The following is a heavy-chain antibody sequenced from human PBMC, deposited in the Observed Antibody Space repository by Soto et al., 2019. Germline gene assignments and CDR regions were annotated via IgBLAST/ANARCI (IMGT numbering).Heavy chain of an antibody. CDR2: IIPILGIA. CDR3: ARRSHCSGGSCYSGESWFDP. V-gene: IGHV1-69*02. J-gene: IGHJ5*02. CDR1: GGTFSSYT. D-gene: IGHD2-15*01. Sequence: SVKVSCKASGGTFSSYTISWVRQAPGQGLEWMGRIIPILGIANYAQKFQGRVTITADKSTSTAYMELSSLRSEDTAVYYCARRSHCSGGSCYSGESWFDPWGQGTLVTVSS.